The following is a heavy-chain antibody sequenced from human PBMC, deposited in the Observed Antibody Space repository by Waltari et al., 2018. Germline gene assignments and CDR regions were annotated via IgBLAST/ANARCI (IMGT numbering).Heavy chain of an antibody. CDR3: ARGGRQWLVPGFDY. D-gene: IGHD6-19*01. CDR2: IGTAGDT. V-gene: IGHV3-13*01. CDR1: GFTFSSYD. Sequence: EVQLVESGGGLVQPGGSLRLSCAASGFTFSSYDMHWVRQATGKGRELVLSIGTAGDTYYPGSVKGRFTISRENAKNSWYLQMNSLRAGDTAVYYCARGGRQWLVPGFDYWGQGTLVTVSS. J-gene: IGHJ4*02.